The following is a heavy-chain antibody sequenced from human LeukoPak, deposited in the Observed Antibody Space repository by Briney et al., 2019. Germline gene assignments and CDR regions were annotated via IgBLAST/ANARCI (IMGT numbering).Heavy chain of an antibody. V-gene: IGHV3-74*01. CDR2: VNSDGSST. Sequence: GGSLRLSCAASGFTFRSYWMHWVRQAPGKGLVWVSRVNSDGSSTTDADSVKGRFTISRDNAKNTLYLQMNSLRVEDTAVYYCARGSTQYSSGWYGLDYWGQGTLVTVSS. CDR1: GFTFRSYW. CDR3: ARGSTQYSSGWYGLDY. D-gene: IGHD6-19*01. J-gene: IGHJ4*02.